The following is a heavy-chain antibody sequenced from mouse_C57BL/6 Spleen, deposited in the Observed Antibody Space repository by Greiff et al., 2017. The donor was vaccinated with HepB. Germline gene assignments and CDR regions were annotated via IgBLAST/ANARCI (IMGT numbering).Heavy chain of an antibody. CDR3: AREGLRYPFAY. CDR2: ISYDGSN. J-gene: IGHJ3*01. D-gene: IGHD1-1*01. V-gene: IGHV3-6*01. Sequence: EVKLQESGPGLVKPSQSLSLTCSVTGYSITSGYYWNWIRQFPGNKLEWMGYISYDGSNNYNPSLKNRISITRDTSKNQFFLKLNSVTTEDTATYYCAREGLRYPFAYWGQGTLVTVSA. CDR1: GYSITSGYY.